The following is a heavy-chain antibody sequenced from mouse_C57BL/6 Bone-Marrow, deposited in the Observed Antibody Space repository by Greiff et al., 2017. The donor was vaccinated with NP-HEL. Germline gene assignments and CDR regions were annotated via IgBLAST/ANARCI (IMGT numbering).Heavy chain of an antibody. CDR3: ARDISGNY. V-gene: IGHV1-59*01. Sequence: QVQLQQPGAELVRPGTSVKLSCKASGYTFTSYWMHWVKQRPGQGLEWIGVIDPSDSYTNYNQKFKGKATLTVDTSSSTAYMQLSSLTSEDSAVYYCARDISGNYWGQGTTLTVSS. D-gene: IGHD3-2*02. CDR1: GYTFTSYW. J-gene: IGHJ2*01. CDR2: IDPSDSYT.